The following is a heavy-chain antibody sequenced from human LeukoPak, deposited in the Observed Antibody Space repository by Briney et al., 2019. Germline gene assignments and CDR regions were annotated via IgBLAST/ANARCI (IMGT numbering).Heavy chain of an antibody. D-gene: IGHD4-23*01. CDR3: ANVLLRVVTPSYSFDI. V-gene: IGHV3-7*03. Sequence: GGSLRLSCAASGFTLSKHWMTWVRQAPGKGLECVAIIKQDGSEKYYVNSVKGRFTISRDNSKNTLYLQMNSLRAEDTAVYYCANVLLRVVTPSYSFDIWGQGTMVTVSS. J-gene: IGHJ3*02. CDR1: GFTLSKHW. CDR2: IKQDGSEK.